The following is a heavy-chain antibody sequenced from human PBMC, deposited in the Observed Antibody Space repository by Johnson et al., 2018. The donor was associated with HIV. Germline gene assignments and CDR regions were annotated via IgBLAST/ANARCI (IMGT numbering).Heavy chain of an antibody. V-gene: IGHV3-23*04. J-gene: IGHJ3*02. Sequence: VESGGGVVQPGRSLRLSCAASGFTFSSYAMSWVRQAPGKGLEWVSAISGSGGSTYYADSVKGRFTISRDNYKNTLYLQMNSLRAEDTAVYYCAREGGDCSSTSCYQDAFDIWGQGTMVTVSS. CDR2: ISGSGGST. D-gene: IGHD2-2*01. CDR1: GFTFSSYA. CDR3: AREGGDCSSTSCYQDAFDI.